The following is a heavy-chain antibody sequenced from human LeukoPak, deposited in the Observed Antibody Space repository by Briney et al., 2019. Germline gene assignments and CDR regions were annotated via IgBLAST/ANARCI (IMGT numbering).Heavy chain of an antibody. CDR1: GGSVTSYY. D-gene: IGHD2-2*01. V-gene: IGHV4-59*08. J-gene: IGHJ5*02. CDR3: ASSLCSSTSCQNWFDP. Sequence: SETLSLTCTVSGGSVTSYYWSWIRQPPGKGLEWIGYIYYTGSTNYNPSLKSRVTISVDTSKNQFSLKLSSVTAADTAMYYCASSLCSSTSCQNWFDPWGQGTLVTVSS. CDR2: IYYTGST.